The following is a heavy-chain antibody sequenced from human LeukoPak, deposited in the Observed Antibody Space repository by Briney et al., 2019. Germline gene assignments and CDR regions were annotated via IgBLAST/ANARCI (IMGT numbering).Heavy chain of an antibody. V-gene: IGHV4-59*08. D-gene: IGHD6-19*01. CDR3: ARHSSYSTGWFPFFDC. J-gene: IGHJ4*02. Sequence: AETLSLTCTVSGGSIGSYYWSWIRQPPGKGLEWIGYIYYSGSTNYSPSLKSRVTMTADTSKNQFSLKLTSVTAADTAVYYCARHSSYSTGWFPFFDCWGQAILVNVTS. CDR2: IYYSGST. CDR1: GGSIGSYY.